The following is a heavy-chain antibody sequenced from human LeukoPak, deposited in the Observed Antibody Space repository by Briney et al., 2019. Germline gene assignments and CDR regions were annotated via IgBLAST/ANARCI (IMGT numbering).Heavy chain of an antibody. CDR3: AKSKAETSIAVAGTGDY. CDR2: ISWNSGSI. V-gene: IGHV3-9*01. Sequence: PGRSLGLSCAASGFTFDDYAMHWVRQAPGKGLEWVSGISWNSGSIGYADSVKGRFTISRDNSKNTLYLQMNSLRAEDTAVYYCAKSKAETSIAVAGTGDYWGQGTLVTVSS. CDR1: GFTFDDYA. J-gene: IGHJ4*02. D-gene: IGHD6-19*01.